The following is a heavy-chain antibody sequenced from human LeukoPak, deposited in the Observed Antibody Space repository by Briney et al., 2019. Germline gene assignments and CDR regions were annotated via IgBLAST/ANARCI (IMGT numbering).Heavy chain of an antibody. CDR1: GFPLSSYS. J-gene: IGHJ4*02. CDR3: STAKFDN. V-gene: IGHV3-48*01. Sequence: PGGSLRLSCAASGFPLSSYSINWGRQAPGKGQEWVSYINIDSITVNYADSVKGRFPISRDNAKNSLYLQMNSLIAEDTAVYYCSTAKFDNWGQGTLVTVSS. CDR2: INIDSITV.